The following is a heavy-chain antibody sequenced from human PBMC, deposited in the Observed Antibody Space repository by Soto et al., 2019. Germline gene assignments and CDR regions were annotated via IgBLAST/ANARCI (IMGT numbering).Heavy chain of an antibody. J-gene: IGHJ6*02. CDR1: GYTFTSYA. Sequence: ASVKLSCKASGYTFTSYAMHWVRQAPGQRLEWMGWINAGNGNTKYSQKFQGRVTITRDTSASTAYMELSSLRSEDTAVYYCAREQLLPRVLLWFGAQNYYGMDVWGQGTTVTVSS. D-gene: IGHD3-10*01. V-gene: IGHV1-3*01. CDR3: AREQLLPRVLLWFGAQNYYGMDV. CDR2: INAGNGNT.